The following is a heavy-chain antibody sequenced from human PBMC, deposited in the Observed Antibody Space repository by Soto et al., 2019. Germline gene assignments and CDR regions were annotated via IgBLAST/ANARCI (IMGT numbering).Heavy chain of an antibody. V-gene: IGHV5-10-1*01. D-gene: IGHD3-22*01. J-gene: IGHJ6*02. CDR2: IDPSDSYT. CDR3: ASRPYYYDSSGLYYYGMDV. CDR1: GYSFTSYW. Sequence: GESLKISCKGSGYSFTSYWISWVRQMPGKGLEWMGRIDPSDSYTNYSPSFQGHVTISADKSISTAYLQWSSLKASDTAMYYCASRPYYYDSSGLYYYGMDVWGQGTTVTVSS.